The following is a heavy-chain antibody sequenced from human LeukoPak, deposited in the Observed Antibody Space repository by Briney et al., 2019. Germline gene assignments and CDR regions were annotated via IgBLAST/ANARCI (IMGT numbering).Heavy chain of an antibody. CDR3: AREGKKVRFDP. J-gene: IGHJ5*02. CDR1: GFTFSSYW. CDR2: INSDGSST. D-gene: IGHD3-10*01. Sequence: PGRSLRLSCAASGFTFSSYWMHWVRQAPGKGLVWVSRINSDGSSTSYADSVKGRFTISRDNAKNTLYLQMNSLRAEDTAVYYCAREGKKVRFDPWGQGTLVTVSS. V-gene: IGHV3-74*01.